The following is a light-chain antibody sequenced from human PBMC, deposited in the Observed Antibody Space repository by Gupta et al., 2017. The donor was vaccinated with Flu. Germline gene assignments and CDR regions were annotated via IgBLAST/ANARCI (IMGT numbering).Light chain of an antibody. CDR2: GDN. CDR3: QFYGSGNSRV. J-gene: IGLJ3*02. Sequence: VSISGTRSSGNIADDYVQWYQQRPGSSPTTVIYGDNQRPSGVADRFSGSIDSTSNTVAIARSGLQTEDEDDYDCQFYGSGNSRVFGGGTKLTVL. V-gene: IGLV6-57*01. CDR1: SGNIADDY.